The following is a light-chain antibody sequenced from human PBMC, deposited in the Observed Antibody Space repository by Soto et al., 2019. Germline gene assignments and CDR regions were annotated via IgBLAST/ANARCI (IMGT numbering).Light chain of an antibody. V-gene: IGLV2-11*01. CDR1: SSDVGGHNY. CDR3: CSYAGSYTYV. J-gene: IGLJ1*01. CDR2: SVS. Sequence: QSALTQPRSVSVSPGQSVTSSCTGTSSDVGGHNYVSWYQQYPGKAPRLLLSSVSKRPSGVPDRFSGSKSGNTASLTISGLQAEDEADYYCCSYAGSYTYVFGTGTKVTV.